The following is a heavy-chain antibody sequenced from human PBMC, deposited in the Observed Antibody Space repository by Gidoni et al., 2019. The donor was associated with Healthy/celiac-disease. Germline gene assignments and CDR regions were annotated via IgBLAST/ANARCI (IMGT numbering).Heavy chain of an antibody. CDR1: GYTVTSYG. J-gene: IGHJ4*02. Sequence: QVQLVQSGAEVKQPGASVKVSCKASGYTVTSYGISWVRQAPGQGLEWMGWISAYNGNTNYAQKRQGRVTMTTDTSTSTAYMELRSLRSDDTAVYYCARDVEVTMVRGVMALSWGQGTLVTVSS. CDR2: ISAYNGNT. V-gene: IGHV1-18*01. CDR3: ARDVEVTMVRGVMALS. D-gene: IGHD3-10*01.